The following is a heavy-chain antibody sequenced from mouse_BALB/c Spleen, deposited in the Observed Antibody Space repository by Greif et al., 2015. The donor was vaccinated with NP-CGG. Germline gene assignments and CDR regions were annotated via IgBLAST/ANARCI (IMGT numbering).Heavy chain of an antibody. D-gene: IGHD2-14*01. CDR2: ISSGGSYT. CDR3: ARQGDRGYFDV. V-gene: IGHV5-9-3*01. Sequence: EVQLVESGGGLVKPGGSLKLSCAASGFTFSSYAMSWVRQTPEKRLEWVATISSGGSYTYYPDSVKGRFTISRDNAKNTLYLQMSSLRSEDTAMYYCARQGDRGYFDVWGAGTTVTVSS. CDR1: GFTFSSYA. J-gene: IGHJ1*01.